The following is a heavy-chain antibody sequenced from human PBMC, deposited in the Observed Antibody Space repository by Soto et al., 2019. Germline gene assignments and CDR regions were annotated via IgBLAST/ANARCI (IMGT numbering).Heavy chain of an antibody. J-gene: IGHJ4*02. CDR2: IFYSGST. D-gene: IGHD3-9*01. V-gene: IGHV4-59*01. CDR1: GASLSGYY. Sequence: PSETLSLTCTVSGASLSGYYWAWIRQPPGKGLEWIGNIFYSGSTDYNPSLKSRVTMSLDTSRSHLSLKIRSVTTADTAVYYCARVDWGSFDYWGQGTLVTVSS. CDR3: ARVDWGSFDY.